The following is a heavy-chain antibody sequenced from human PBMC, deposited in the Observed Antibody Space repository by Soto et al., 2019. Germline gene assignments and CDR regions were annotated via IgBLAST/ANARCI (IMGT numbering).Heavy chain of an antibody. CDR3: ARMGRYSDILTGYSWTIDY. CDR1: GFSLSTSGVG. CDR2: IYWDDDK. D-gene: IGHD3-9*01. J-gene: IGHJ4*02. Sequence: QITLKESGPTLVKPTQTLTLTCTFSGFSLSTSGVGVGWIRQPPGKALEWLALIYWDDDKRYSPSLKSRLTITKDTSKNQVVLTMTNMDPVDTATYYCARMGRYSDILTGYSWTIDYWGQGTLVTVSS. V-gene: IGHV2-5*02.